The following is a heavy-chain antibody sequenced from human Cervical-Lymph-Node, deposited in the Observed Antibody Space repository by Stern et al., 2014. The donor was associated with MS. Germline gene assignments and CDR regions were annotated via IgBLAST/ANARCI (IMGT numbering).Heavy chain of an antibody. Sequence: EVQLVESGGGLIQPGGSLRLSCAASGFTVSSNYMSWVRQAPGKGLEWVSVIYSGGSTYYADSVKGRFTISRDNSKNTLYLQMNSLRAEDTAVYYCARVPDFWSGYYYFDYWGQGTLVTVSS. CDR3: ARVPDFWSGYYYFDY. CDR1: GFTVSSNY. CDR2: IYSGGST. V-gene: IGHV3-53*01. J-gene: IGHJ4*02. D-gene: IGHD3-3*01.